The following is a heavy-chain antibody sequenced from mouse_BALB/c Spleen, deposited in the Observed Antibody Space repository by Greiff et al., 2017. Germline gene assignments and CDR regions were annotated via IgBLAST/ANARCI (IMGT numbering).Heavy chain of an antibody. CDR1: GFTFTSYG. CDR3: ARDSDDPYDMDY. V-gene: IGHV5-6-3*01. Sequence: EVKLMESGGGLVQPGGSLKLSCAASGFTFTSYGMPWVRQTPDKRLELVATINSNGGSTYYPDSVKGRFTITRDNAKNTRYLQMSSLTSEDTAMYYCARDSDDPYDMDYWGQGTSVTVAA. D-gene: IGHD2-12*01. J-gene: IGHJ4*01. CDR2: INSNGGST.